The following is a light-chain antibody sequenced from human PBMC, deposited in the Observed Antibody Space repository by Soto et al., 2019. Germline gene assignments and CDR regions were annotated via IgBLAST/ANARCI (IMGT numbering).Light chain of an antibody. V-gene: IGLV2-8*01. Sequence: QSVLTQPPSASGSPGQSVTISCTGTSSDVGGYVSWYQQHPGKAPQLMIYEVSKRPSGVPDRFSGSKSGNTASLTVSGLQADDEADYYCSSYAGSSNVFGTGTKVTVL. CDR3: SSYAGSSNV. CDR2: EVS. J-gene: IGLJ1*01. CDR1: SSDVGGY.